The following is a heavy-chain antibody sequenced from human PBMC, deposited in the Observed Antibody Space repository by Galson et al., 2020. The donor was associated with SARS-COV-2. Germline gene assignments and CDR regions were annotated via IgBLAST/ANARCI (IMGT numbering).Heavy chain of an antibody. CDR2: ISYDGSNK. D-gene: IGHD6-19*01. Sequence: GGSLRLSCAASGFTFSSYGMHWVRQAPGKGLEWVAVISYDGSNKYYADSVKGRFTISRDNSKNTLYLQMNSLRAEDTAVYYCAKDLSTVGWYLWGSYDYWGQGTLVTVSS. J-gene: IGHJ4*02. CDR1: GFTFSSYG. CDR3: AKDLSTVGWYLWGSYDY. V-gene: IGHV3-30*18.